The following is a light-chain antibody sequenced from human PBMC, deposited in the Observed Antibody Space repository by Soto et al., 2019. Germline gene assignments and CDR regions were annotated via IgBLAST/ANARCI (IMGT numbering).Light chain of an antibody. Sequence: QSVLTQPPSASGTPGQRVTISCSGSSSNIGSNTVNWYQQLPGTAPKLLIYSNNQRPSGVPDRFSGSKSGTSASLAISVLQSEDEADYYCASWDDSLNCVVFGGGTKLTVL. J-gene: IGLJ2*01. V-gene: IGLV1-44*01. CDR2: SNN. CDR3: ASWDDSLNCVV. CDR1: SSNIGSNT.